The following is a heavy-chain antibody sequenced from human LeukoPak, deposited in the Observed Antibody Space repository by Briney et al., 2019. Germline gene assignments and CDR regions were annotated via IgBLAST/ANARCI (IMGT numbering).Heavy chain of an antibody. V-gene: IGHV3-13*01. J-gene: IGHJ5*02. CDR3: ARGVGGTDKWFDP. CDR2: IGTAGDI. Sequence: GSLRLSCAASGFTFSSYDMHWVRQATGKGLEWVSGIGTAGDIYYPGSVKGRFTISRDTSNNTLFLQMNSLRPEDTAIYYCARGVGGTDKWFDPWGQGTLVTVSS. CDR1: GFTFSSYD. D-gene: IGHD1-26*01.